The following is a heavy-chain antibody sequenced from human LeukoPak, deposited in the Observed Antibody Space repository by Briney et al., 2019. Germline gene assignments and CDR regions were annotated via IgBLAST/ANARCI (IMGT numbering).Heavy chain of an antibody. CDR2: ISGSGGST. CDR3: AKSDAPPYCGGDCYLDY. D-gene: IGHD2-21*02. Sequence: GGSLRLSCAASGFTFSSYAMSWVRQAPGKGLEWVSAISGSGGSTYYADSVKGRFTISRDNSKNTLYLQMNSLRAEDTAVYYCAKSDAPPYCGGDCYLDYWGQGTLVTVSS. CDR1: GFTFSSYA. J-gene: IGHJ4*02. V-gene: IGHV3-23*01.